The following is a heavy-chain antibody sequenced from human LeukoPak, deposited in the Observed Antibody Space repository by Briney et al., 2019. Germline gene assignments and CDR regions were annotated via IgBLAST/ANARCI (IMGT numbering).Heavy chain of an antibody. J-gene: IGHJ5*02. CDR3: VRDGGTDWYDP. D-gene: IGHD3-16*01. CDR2: IKQDGSEK. Sequence: GGSLRLSCAASGFTISDYWMTWVRQAPGKGLEWVANIKQDGSEKTYVDSVKGRFTISRDNAKNTIFLQMNSLRVEDMAMYYCVRDGGTDWYDPWGQGTLVSVSS. CDR1: GFTISDYW. V-gene: IGHV3-7*01.